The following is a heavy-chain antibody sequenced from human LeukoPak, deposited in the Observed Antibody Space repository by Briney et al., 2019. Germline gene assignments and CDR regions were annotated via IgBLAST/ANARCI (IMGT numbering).Heavy chain of an antibody. V-gene: IGHV4-61*08. CDR2: MYYDGTS. CDR3: ARGRDNYGSGDS. CDR1: GGSVSSGGYY. Sequence: SETLSLTCTVSGGSVSSGGYYWNWIRQPPGKGLECLGYMYYDGTSNYNPSLKSRVTISIDSSKNQFSLRLSSVTAADTAVYYCARGRDNYGSGDSWGQGILVTVSS. D-gene: IGHD3-10*01. J-gene: IGHJ4*02.